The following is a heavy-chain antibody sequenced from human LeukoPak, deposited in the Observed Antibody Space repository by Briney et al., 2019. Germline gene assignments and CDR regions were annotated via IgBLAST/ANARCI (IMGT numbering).Heavy chain of an antibody. J-gene: IGHJ4*02. CDR1: GGSISSYY. V-gene: IGHV4-34*01. CDR3: ARRHRITFGGVIVRAPSFDY. Sequence: PSETLSLTCTVSGGSISSYYWSWIRQPPGKGLEWIGEINHSGSTNYNPSLKSRVTISVDTSKNQFSLKLSSVTAADTAVYYCARRHRITFGGVIVRAPSFDYWGQGTLVTVSS. D-gene: IGHD3-16*02. CDR2: INHSGST.